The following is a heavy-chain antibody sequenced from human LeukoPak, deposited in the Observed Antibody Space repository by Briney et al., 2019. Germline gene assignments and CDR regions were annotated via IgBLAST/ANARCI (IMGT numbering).Heavy chain of an antibody. V-gene: IGHV2-5*02. J-gene: IGHJ4*02. Sequence: ESGPTLVNPTQTLTLTCTFSGFSVSTSGVGVGWIRQPPGKAPEWLAFIYWDDDKRFSPSLKSRLTITKDTSKNQVVLTMTNMDPVDTATYYCARYSGYLYYFDYWGQGTLVTVSS. CDR3: ARYSGYLYYFDY. D-gene: IGHD5-12*01. CDR1: GFSVSTSGVG. CDR2: IYWDDDK.